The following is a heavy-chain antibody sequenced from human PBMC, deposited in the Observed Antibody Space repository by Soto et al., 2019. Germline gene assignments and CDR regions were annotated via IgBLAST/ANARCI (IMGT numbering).Heavy chain of an antibody. V-gene: IGHV1-18*01. CDR2: ISAYNGTT. CDR1: GYTFTSCG. D-gene: IGHD3-10*01. Sequence: GSVSGSCTAAGYTFTSCGISWVLQAPVQGLEWMGWISAYNGTTNYAQKLQGRVTMTTDTSTSTAYMELRSLRSDDTAVYYCARDDMVRGVQFDYWGQGTLVTVSA. CDR3: ARDDMVRGVQFDY. J-gene: IGHJ4*02.